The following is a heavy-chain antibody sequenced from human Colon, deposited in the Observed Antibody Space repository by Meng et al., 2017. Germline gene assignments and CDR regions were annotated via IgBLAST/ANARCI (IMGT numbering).Heavy chain of an antibody. CDR2: IYAGGSV. CDR1: VGSFSVYS. J-gene: IGHJ4*02. V-gene: IGHV4-4*08. Sequence: SETLSLTCTISVGSFSVYSWHWIRQSPGKGLEWIGHIYAGGSVTYNPSLNSRLSTSIDTSNNQFSLQLISVTAADTATYFCARGQTVRAFEDWGQGTPVTVSS. D-gene: IGHD2-21*02. CDR3: ARGQTVRAFED.